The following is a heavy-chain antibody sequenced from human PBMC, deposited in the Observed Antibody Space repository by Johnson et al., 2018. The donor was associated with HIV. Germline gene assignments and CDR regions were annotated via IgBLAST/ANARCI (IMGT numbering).Heavy chain of an antibody. V-gene: IGHV3-30*04. CDR3: ARGGVIHDAFDI. CDR1: AFAFSSYV. J-gene: IGHJ3*02. Sequence: QVQLVESGGGVVQPGRSLRLSCAAYAFAFSSYVMHWVRQAPGKGLEWVAVISYDGSNKYYADFVKGRFTISRDNSKNTLYLQMNSLRAEDTAVYYCARGGVIHDAFDIWGQGTMVTLSS. CDR2: ISYDGSNK. D-gene: IGHD3-3*01.